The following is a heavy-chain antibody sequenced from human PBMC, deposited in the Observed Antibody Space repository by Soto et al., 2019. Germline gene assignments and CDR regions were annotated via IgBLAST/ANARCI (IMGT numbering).Heavy chain of an antibody. V-gene: IGHV3-23*01. D-gene: IGHD2-21*02. CDR1: GFTFSSYA. CDR2: ISGSGGST. Sequence: GGSLRLSCAASGFTFSSYAMSWVRQAPGKGLEWVSAISGSGGSTYYADSVKGRFTISRDNSKNTLYLQMNSLRAEDTAVYYCAKDSGNQYCGGDCYSGGGSPIWGQGTMVTVSS. CDR3: AKDSGNQYCGGDCYSGGGSPI. J-gene: IGHJ3*02.